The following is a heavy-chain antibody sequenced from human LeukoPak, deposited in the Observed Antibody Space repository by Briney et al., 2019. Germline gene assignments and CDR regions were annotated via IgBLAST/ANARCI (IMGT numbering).Heavy chain of an antibody. CDR2: ISYDGSNK. J-gene: IGHJ4*02. V-gene: IGHV3-30*03. Sequence: PGGSLRLSCAASGFTFSSYGMHWVRQAPGKGLEWVAVISYDGSNKYYADSVKGRFTISRDNAKNPLYLQMNSLRAEDTAVYYCATLPTGIAAAEDYWGQGTLVTVSS. D-gene: IGHD6-13*01. CDR1: GFTFSSYG. CDR3: ATLPTGIAAAEDY.